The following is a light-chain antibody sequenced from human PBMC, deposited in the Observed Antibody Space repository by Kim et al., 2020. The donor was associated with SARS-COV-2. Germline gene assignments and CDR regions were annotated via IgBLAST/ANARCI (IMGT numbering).Light chain of an antibody. CDR2: QDD. Sequence: VSVAPGQTASITCSGDKLGDKYAYWYQQKPGQSPVVVIYQDDKRPSGIPERFSGSNSGNTATLTISGTQSAYEADYYCQAWDSAVVFGGGTKVTVL. J-gene: IGLJ2*01. CDR1: KLGDKY. CDR3: QAWDSAVV. V-gene: IGLV3-1*01.